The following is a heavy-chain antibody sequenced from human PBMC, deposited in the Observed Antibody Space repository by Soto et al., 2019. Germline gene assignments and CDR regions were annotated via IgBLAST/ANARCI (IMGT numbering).Heavy chain of an antibody. D-gene: IGHD1-26*01. Sequence: SDTLSLTCPVSAGSIETNDYFWGWSRQSPGKGLEWMASIHYIGATSYEPSLKSQVSISKDTPKNQFSLPMASATAADTAVYHCXKVLVGATRFRHTDPDFWGQGILVTVSS. CDR2: IHYIGAT. CDR1: AGSIETNDYF. CDR3: XKVLVGATRFRHTDPDF. J-gene: IGHJ4*02. V-gene: IGHV4-39*03.